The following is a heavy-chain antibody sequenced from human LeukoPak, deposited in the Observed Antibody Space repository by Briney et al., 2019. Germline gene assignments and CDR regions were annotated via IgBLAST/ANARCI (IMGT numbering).Heavy chain of an antibody. V-gene: IGHV3-23*01. CDR3: AREGEYCSSTSCYSRLFDY. Sequence: GGSLRLSCVASGFTFSNFAMTWVRQAPGKGLEWVSAISGGGGSTSYADSVNGRFTISRDNSKSTLYLQMNSLRAEDTAVYYCAREGEYCSSTSCYSRLFDYWGQGTLVTVSS. J-gene: IGHJ4*02. CDR2: ISGGGGST. D-gene: IGHD2-2*02. CDR1: GFTFSNFA.